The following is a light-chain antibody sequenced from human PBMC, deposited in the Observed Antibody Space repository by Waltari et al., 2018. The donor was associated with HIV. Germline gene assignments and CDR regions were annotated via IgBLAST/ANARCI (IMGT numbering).Light chain of an antibody. CDR1: QSLLYSSDNKNY. V-gene: IGKV4-1*01. CDR3: QQYYSTLALT. CDR2: WAS. Sequence: DIVMTQSLDSLAVSLGERATINCKSSQSLLYSSDNKNYLAWYQQKPGQPPKLLIYWASTRDSGVPDRFSGSGSGTDFTLTFNSLQAEDVAVYYCQQYYSTLALTFGGGTKVEIK. J-gene: IGKJ4*01.